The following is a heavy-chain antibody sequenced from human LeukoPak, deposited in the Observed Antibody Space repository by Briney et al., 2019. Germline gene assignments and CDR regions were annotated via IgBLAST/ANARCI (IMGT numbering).Heavy chain of an antibody. Sequence: GGSLRLSCVASGFTFSGYDIHRVRQAPGKGLEWVTLISYDGSNKYYADSVKGRFTISRDNPKNTLYLQMNSLRGEDTAVYYCAKGGPGDGNWFDLWGQGTLVTVSS. J-gene: IGHJ5*02. D-gene: IGHD2-21*02. CDR2: ISYDGSNK. CDR3: AKGGPGDGNWFDL. V-gene: IGHV3-30*18. CDR1: GFTFSGYD.